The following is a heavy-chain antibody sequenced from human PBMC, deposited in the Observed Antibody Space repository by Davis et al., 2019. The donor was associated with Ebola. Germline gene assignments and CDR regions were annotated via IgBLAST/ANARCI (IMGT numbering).Heavy chain of an antibody. CDR2: IRSKANSYAT. V-gene: IGHV3-73*01. J-gene: IGHJ4*02. CDR1: GFTFSGSA. Sequence: GESLKISCAASGFTFSGSAMHWVRQASGKGLEWVGRIRSKANSYATAYAASVKGRFTISRDDSKNTAYLQMNSLRAEDTAVYYCARVVCSGGSCYSDYWGQGTLVTVSS. D-gene: IGHD2-15*01. CDR3: ARVVCSGGSCYSDY.